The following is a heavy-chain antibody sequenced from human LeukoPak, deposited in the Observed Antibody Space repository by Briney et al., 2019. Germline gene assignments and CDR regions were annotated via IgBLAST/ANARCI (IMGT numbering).Heavy chain of an antibody. CDR1: GGSISSYY. CDR3: ARGARGISWYFDY. Sequence: NTSETLSLTCTVSGGSISSYYWSWIRQPPGKGLEWIGYIYYSGSTNYNPSLKSRVTISVDTSRNQFSLKLSSVTAADTAVYYCARGARGISWYFDYWGQGTLVTVSS. CDR2: IYYSGST. J-gene: IGHJ4*02. D-gene: IGHD1-26*01. V-gene: IGHV4-59*01.